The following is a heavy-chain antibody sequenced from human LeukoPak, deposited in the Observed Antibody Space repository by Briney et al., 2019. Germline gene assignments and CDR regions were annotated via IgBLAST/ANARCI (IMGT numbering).Heavy chain of an antibody. CDR3: ARVRDQYSSSWYWFFQH. V-gene: IGHV1-69*15. J-gene: IGHJ1*01. CDR1: GGTFSSYA. CDR2: IIPIFGTA. Sequence: SVKVSCKASGGTFSSYAISWVRQAPGQGLEWMGRIIPIFGTANYAQKFQGRVTITADESTSTAYMELSSLRSEDTAVYYCARVRDQYSSSWYWFFQHWGQGTLVTVSS. D-gene: IGHD6-13*01.